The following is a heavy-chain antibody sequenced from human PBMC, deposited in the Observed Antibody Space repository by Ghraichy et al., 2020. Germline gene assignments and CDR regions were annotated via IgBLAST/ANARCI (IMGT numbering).Heavy chain of an antibody. CDR2: MKQDGSEK. J-gene: IGHJ4*02. CDR1: GFTFSSYW. CDR3: ARDFDFWSGYHIPSPDY. V-gene: IGHV3-7*01. Sequence: GESLRLSCAASGFTFSSYWMSWVRQAPGKGLEWVANMKQDGSEKYYVDSVKGRFTISRDNAKNSLYLQMNSLRVEDTAVYYCARDFDFWSGYHIPSPDYWGQGTLVTVSS. D-gene: IGHD3-3*01.